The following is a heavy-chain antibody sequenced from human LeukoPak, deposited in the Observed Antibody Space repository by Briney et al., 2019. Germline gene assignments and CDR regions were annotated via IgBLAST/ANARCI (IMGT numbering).Heavy chain of an antibody. CDR1: GFTFSSYS. J-gene: IGHJ4*02. V-gene: IGHV3-21*01. CDR3: ARAGYSMVRGYFDY. Sequence: GGSLRLSCAASGFTFSSYSMNWVRRAPGKGLEWVSSISSSSSYIYYADSVKGRFTISRDNAKNSLYLQMNSLRAEDTAVYYCARAGYSMVRGYFDYWGQGTLVTVSS. CDR2: ISSSSSYI. D-gene: IGHD6-13*01.